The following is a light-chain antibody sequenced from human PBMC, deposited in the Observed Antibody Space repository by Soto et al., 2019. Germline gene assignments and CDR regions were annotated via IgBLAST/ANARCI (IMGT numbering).Light chain of an antibody. CDR2: AAS. Sequence: DIQMTQSPPSLSASVGDRVTITCRASQGISNYLAWYRQKQGKVPARLIFAASTLESGVPSRFSGSGSGTDFTLTISSLQPEDFATYYCQKYNSVPLTFGGGTKVEIK. CDR1: QGISNY. J-gene: IGKJ4*01. V-gene: IGKV1-27*01. CDR3: QKYNSVPLT.